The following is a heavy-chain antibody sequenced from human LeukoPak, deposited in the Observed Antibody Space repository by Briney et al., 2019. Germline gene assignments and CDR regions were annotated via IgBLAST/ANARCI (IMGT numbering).Heavy chain of an antibody. J-gene: IGHJ4*02. Sequence: SETLSLTCAVSGGSFSGYYWSWIRQPPGKGLEWIGEINHSGSTNYNPSLKSRVTISVDTSKNQFSLKLSSVTAADTAVYYCARAPLYCTNGVCLDYFDYWGQGTLVTVSS. CDR2: INHSGST. D-gene: IGHD2-8*01. CDR3: ARAPLYCTNGVCLDYFDY. V-gene: IGHV4-34*01. CDR1: GGSFSGYY.